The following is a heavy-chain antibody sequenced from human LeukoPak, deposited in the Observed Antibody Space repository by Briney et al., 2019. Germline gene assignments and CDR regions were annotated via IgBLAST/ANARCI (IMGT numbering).Heavy chain of an antibody. Sequence: GGSLRLSCAASGFTFSGSAMHWVRQASGKGLEWVGRIRSKANSYATAYAASVKGRFTISRDDSKNTAYLQMNGLKTEDTAVYYCTREPARDQNSSGLDYWGQGTLVTVSS. V-gene: IGHV3-73*01. D-gene: IGHD6-19*01. CDR2: IRSKANSYAT. CDR3: TREPARDQNSSGLDY. J-gene: IGHJ4*02. CDR1: GFTFSGSA.